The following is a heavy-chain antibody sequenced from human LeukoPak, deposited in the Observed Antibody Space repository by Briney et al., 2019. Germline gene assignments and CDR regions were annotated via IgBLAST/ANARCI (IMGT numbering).Heavy chain of an antibody. V-gene: IGHV1-46*01. D-gene: IGHD3-22*01. CDR1: GYTFTSYY. J-gene: IGHJ4*02. CDR2: INPSGGST. Sequence: ASVKFSCKASGYTFTSYYMHWVRQAPGQGLEWMGIINPSGGSTSYAQKFQGRVTMTRDMSTSTVYMELSSLRSEDTAVYYCASEPYYYDSSGYPDYWGQGTLVTVSS. CDR3: ASEPYYYDSSGYPDY.